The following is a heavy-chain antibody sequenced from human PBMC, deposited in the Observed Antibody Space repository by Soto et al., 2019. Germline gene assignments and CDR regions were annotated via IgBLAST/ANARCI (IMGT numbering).Heavy chain of an antibody. D-gene: IGHD6-25*01. CDR2: IIPVLGPA. Sequence: ASVKVSCKASGVTYNTFAVSWVRQAPGQGLEWMGGIIPVLGPAFYAQKFQGRVTITADKSTSTAYLELTSLRSEDTAVYYCVRAAKRYLDYWGQGTLVTVSS. V-gene: IGHV1-69*10. CDR3: VRAAKRYLDY. CDR1: GVTYNTFA. J-gene: IGHJ4*02.